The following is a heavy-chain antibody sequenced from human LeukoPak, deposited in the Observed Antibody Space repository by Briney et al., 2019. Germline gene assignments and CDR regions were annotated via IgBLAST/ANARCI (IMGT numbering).Heavy chain of an antibody. CDR3: ARDVRGDSGYFFDY. V-gene: IGHV3-23*01. D-gene: IGHD4-17*01. CDR2: ISGSGGST. J-gene: IGHJ4*02. CDR1: GFTFSSYA. Sequence: PGGSLRLSCAASGFTFSSYAMSWVRQAPGKGLEWVSAISGSGGSTYYADSVKGRFTISRDNSKNTLYLQMNSLRAEDTAVYYCARDVRGDSGYFFDYWGQGTLVTVSS.